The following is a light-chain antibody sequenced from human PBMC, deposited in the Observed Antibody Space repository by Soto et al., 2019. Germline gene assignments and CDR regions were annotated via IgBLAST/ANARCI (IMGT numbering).Light chain of an antibody. Sequence: QSALTQPPSASGSPGQSVTISCTGTSSDFGAYDYVSWYQQHPGKAPKLMIYEINKRPSGVPDRFSGSKSGNTASLTVSGLQAEDEADYYCSSFAGSNNFPYVFXTGPNVTVL. CDR2: EIN. CDR1: SSDFGAYDY. CDR3: SSFAGSNNFPYV. J-gene: IGLJ1*01. V-gene: IGLV2-8*01.